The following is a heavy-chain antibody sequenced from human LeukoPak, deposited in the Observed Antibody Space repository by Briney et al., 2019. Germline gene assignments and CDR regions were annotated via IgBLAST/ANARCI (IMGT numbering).Heavy chain of an antibody. CDR2: IRGSCDGP. D-gene: IGHD3-9*01. J-gene: IGHJ6*02. V-gene: IGHV3-23*01. CDR1: GFTYSSYA. CDR3: FFKQKTAYEILTGYNIRYYDMDV. Sequence: GGYLRLYSATSGFTYSSYAMRWALQAPATGLDSGSAIRGSCDGPNYAGSVKGRFSISRDNSENTVYLQMYGLRAEDTAVYFFFFKQKTAYEILTGYNIRYYDMDVWGQGTTVTVSS.